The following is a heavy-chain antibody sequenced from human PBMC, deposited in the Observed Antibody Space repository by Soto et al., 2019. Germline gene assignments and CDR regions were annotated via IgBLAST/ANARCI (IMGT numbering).Heavy chain of an antibody. Sequence: PGXSLLLSCVVSEFTFSCYGMHWVRQAPCKGLEWVAVIWYDGSNKYHADSVKGRYTISRDNSKNTLYLQMNSLRAEDTAVYYCAKAPSGYDAFDVWGQGTMVTVSS. CDR3: AKAPSGYDAFDV. V-gene: IGHV3-33*06. J-gene: IGHJ3*01. CDR1: EFTFSCYG. D-gene: IGHD3-22*01. CDR2: IWYDGSNK.